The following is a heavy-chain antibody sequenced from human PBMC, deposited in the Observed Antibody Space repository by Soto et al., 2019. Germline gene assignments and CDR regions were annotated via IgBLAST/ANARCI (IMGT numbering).Heavy chain of an antibody. Sequence: SETQSLTCTVSGGTISSYDWSWIRQPPGKGLEWIGYIYYSGSTNYNPSLKSRVTISVDTSKNQFSLKLSSVTAADTAVYYCARWYGGSLDYWGQGSLVTVSS. J-gene: IGHJ4*02. V-gene: IGHV4-59*01. CDR3: ARWYGGSLDY. D-gene: IGHD4-17*01. CDR1: GGTISSYD. CDR2: IYYSGST.